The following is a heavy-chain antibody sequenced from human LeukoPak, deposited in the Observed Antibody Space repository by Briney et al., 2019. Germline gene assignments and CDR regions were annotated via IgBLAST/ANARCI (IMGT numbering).Heavy chain of an antibody. D-gene: IGHD5-24*01. J-gene: IGHJ4*02. Sequence: ASVKVSCKASGYTFTSYDINWVRQATGQGLEWMGWMNPNSGNTGYAQKFQGRVTMTRNTAISTAFMELSSLRSEDTAAYHCARQNTIMVGGLDYWGQGTLVTVSS. V-gene: IGHV1-8*01. CDR2: MNPNSGNT. CDR1: GYTFTSYD. CDR3: ARQNTIMVGGLDY.